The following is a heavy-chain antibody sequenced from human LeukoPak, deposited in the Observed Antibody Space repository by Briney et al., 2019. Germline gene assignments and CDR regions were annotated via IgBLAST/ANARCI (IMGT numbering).Heavy chain of an antibody. J-gene: IGHJ4*02. CDR2: IYYSGST. Sequence: SETLSLTCTVSGGSISSSSYYWGWIRQPPGKGLGWIGSIYYSGSTYYNPSLKSRVTISVDTSKNQFSLKLSSVTAADTAVYYCARHAARGYFDYWGQGTLVTVSS. D-gene: IGHD6-6*01. CDR3: ARHAARGYFDY. CDR1: GGSISSSSYY. V-gene: IGHV4-39*01.